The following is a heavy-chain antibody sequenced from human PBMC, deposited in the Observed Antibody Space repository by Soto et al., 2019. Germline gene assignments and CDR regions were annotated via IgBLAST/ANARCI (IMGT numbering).Heavy chain of an antibody. V-gene: IGHV1-18*01. CDR1: GYTFTSYG. CDR2: ISAYNGNT. J-gene: IGHJ3*02. D-gene: IGHD6-19*01. CDR3: ARDGSGWYGDAFDI. Sequence: APVKVSCKASGYTFTSYGISCVRQAPGQGLEWMGWISAYNGNTYYAQKLQGRVTMTTDTSTSTAYMDLRSLRSDDTAGYYCARDGSGWYGDAFDIWGQGTMVTVSS.